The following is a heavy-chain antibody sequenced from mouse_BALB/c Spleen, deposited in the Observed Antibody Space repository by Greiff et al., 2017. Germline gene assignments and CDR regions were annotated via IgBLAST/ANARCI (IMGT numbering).Heavy chain of an antibody. Sequence: QVQLQQSGAELAKPGASVKMSCKASGYTFTSYWMHWVKQRPGQGLEWIGYINPSTGYTEYNQKFKDKATLTADKSSSTAYMQLSSLTSEDSAVYYCARVTTVEHWYFDVWGAGTTVTVSS. CDR2: INPSTGYT. J-gene: IGHJ1*01. CDR3: ARVTTVEHWYFDV. D-gene: IGHD1-1*01. V-gene: IGHV1-7*01. CDR1: GYTFTSYW.